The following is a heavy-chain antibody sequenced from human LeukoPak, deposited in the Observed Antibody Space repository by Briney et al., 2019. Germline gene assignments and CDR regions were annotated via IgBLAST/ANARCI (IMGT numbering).Heavy chain of an antibody. CDR3: ARRGDGYNYFDY. D-gene: IGHD5-24*01. CDR1: GGSISSGGYY. J-gene: IGHJ4*02. V-gene: IGHV4-31*03. CDR2: IYYSGST. Sequence: SETLSLTCTVSGGSISSGGYYWSWIRQHPGRGLEWIGYIYYSGSTYYNPSLKSRVTISVDTSKNQFSLKLSSVTAADTAVYYCARRGDGYNYFDYWGQGTLVTVSS.